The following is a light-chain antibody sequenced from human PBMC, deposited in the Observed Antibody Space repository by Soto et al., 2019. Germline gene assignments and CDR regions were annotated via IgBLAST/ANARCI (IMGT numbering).Light chain of an antibody. J-gene: IGLJ3*02. CDR3: AAWGGSLNPWV. Sequence: QSVLTQPPSASGTPGQTVTISCSGSSSNIGSNAVSWYQHFPGTAPKVLIYSDDQRPSGVPDRFSGSKSGTSASLAIRGLHAEDEADYFCAAWGGSLNPWVFGGGTQLTVL. V-gene: IGLV1-44*01. CDR1: SSNIGSNA. CDR2: SDD.